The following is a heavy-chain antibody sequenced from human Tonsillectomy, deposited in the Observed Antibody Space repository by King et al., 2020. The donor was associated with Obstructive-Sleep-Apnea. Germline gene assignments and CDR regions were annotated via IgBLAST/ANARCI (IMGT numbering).Heavy chain of an antibody. J-gene: IGHJ6*02. CDR2: KSYDGSSK. CDR1: GFTFSSFA. Sequence: VQLVESGGGVVQPGRSLRLSCAASGFTFSSFAMHWVRQAPGKGLDGVSVKSYDGSSKYYADSVKGRFTISRDNSKNTRYLQMNSLRAEDTAVYYCARGASKILSSGMDVWGQGTTVTVSS. CDR3: ARGASKILSSGMDV. D-gene: IGHD6-6*01. V-gene: IGHV3-30*04.